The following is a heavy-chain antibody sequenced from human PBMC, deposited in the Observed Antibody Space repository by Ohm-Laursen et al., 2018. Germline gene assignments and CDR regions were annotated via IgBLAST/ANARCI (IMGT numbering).Heavy chain of an antibody. CDR2: IPYDGGNK. V-gene: IGHV3-30*03. CDR1: GFTLRDHG. D-gene: IGHD2-2*01. CDR3: ARDSSQHLYYNYGMDV. Sequence: SLRLSCAASGFTLRDHGMHWVRQAPGKGLEWVSLIPYDGGNKYYIDSVKGRFAISRDNSRNTVTLQMDNLRVGDTGIYFCARDSSQHLYYNYGMDVWGQGTTVTVSS. J-gene: IGHJ6*02.